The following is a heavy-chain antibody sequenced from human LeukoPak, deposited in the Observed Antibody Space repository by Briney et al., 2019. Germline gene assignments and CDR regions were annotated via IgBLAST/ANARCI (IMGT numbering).Heavy chain of an antibody. CDR3: ARLFRSGSYYTSLDY. CDR2: IYYSGNT. Sequence: SETLSLTCTVSGGSISGYYWSWIRQPPGKGLEWIGYIYYSGNTYYSPSLKSRVTISVDTSKNQFSLKLSSVTAADTAVYYCARLFRSGSYYTSLDYWGQGTLGTVSS. CDR1: GGSISGYY. V-gene: IGHV4-59*08. D-gene: IGHD3-10*01. J-gene: IGHJ4*02.